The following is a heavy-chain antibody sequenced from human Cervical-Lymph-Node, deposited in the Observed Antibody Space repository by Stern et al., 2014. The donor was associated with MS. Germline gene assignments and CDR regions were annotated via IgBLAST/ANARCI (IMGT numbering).Heavy chain of an antibody. J-gene: IGHJ4*02. D-gene: IGHD3-3*01. CDR1: GYSFPNYW. CDR2: IYPGASDV. V-gene: IGHV5-51*01. Sequence: EVQLVQSGAEVKKPGEFLKISCKGSGYSFPNYWIGWVRQMPGKGLEFMGIIYPGASDVRYSPSCQGQVTISADKSISTAYLQWSSLKASDTAMYYCARGSGRDFFDYWGQGALVTVSS. CDR3: ARGSGRDFFDY.